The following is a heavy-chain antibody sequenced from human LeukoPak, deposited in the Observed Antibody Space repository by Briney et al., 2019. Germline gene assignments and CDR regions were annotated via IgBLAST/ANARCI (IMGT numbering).Heavy chain of an antibody. J-gene: IGHJ4*02. CDR3: ARGGSWGFDY. V-gene: IGHV3-7*04. CDR2: IKQDGSEK. Sequence: GGSLRPSCAASGFTFSNYGIHWVRQAPGQGLEWVANIKQDGSEKYYVDSLKGRFTMSRDNAKNSLYLQMNSLRVEDTAVYYCARGGSWGFDYWGQGTLVTASS. CDR1: GFTFSNYG. D-gene: IGHD2-15*01.